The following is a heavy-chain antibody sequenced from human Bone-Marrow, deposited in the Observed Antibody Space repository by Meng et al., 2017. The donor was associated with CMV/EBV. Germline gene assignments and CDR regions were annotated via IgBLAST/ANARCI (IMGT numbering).Heavy chain of an antibody. CDR1: GFTFDDYA. D-gene: IGHD1-7*01. Sequence: GESLKISCAASGFTFDDYAMHWIRQAPGKGLEWVSLISWDGGSTYYADSVKGRFTISRDNSKNSLYLQMNSLRAEDTALYYCAKGAMTGTTPDYYGMDVWGQGTTVTVSS. J-gene: IGHJ6*02. CDR3: AKGAMTGTTPDYYGMDV. V-gene: IGHV3-43D*03. CDR2: ISWDGGST.